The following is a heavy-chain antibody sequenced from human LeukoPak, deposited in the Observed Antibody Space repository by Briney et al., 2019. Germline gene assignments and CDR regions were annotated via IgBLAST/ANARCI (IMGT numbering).Heavy chain of an antibody. Sequence: GRSLRLSCAASGFTFSSYAMHWVRQAPGKGLEYVSAISSNGGSTYYANSVKDRFTISRDNSKNTLYLQMGSLRAEDMAVYYCAREMPTEDRSMDVWGQGTTVTVSS. CDR2: ISSNGGST. V-gene: IGHV3-64*01. CDR1: GFTFSSYA. D-gene: IGHD2-15*01. J-gene: IGHJ6*02. CDR3: AREMPTEDRSMDV.